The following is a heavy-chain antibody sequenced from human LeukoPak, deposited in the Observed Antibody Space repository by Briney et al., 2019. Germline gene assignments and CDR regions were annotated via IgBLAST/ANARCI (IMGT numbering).Heavy chain of an antibody. V-gene: IGHV3-30*18. D-gene: IGHD2-2*01. Sequence: GGSLRLSCAVSGFTFRSYGMHWVRQAPGKGLEWLAVISYEATNKFYTDSVKGRFTISRDNSKNTLYLQMNSLRAEDTAVYYCAKDPDPYQLVPGGYYGMDVWGQGTTVTVSS. J-gene: IGHJ6*02. CDR1: GFTFRSYG. CDR2: ISYEATNK. CDR3: AKDPDPYQLVPGGYYGMDV.